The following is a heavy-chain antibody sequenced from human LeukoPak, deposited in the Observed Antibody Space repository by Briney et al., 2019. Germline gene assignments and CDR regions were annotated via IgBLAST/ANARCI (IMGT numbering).Heavy chain of an antibody. Sequence: KPSETLSLTCTVSGGSISSYYWSWIRQPPGKGLEWIGYIYYSGSTNYNPSLKSRVTISVDTSKNQFSLKLSSVTTADTAVYYCARHFKQLAPFDYWGQGTLVTVSS. V-gene: IGHV4-59*08. J-gene: IGHJ4*02. CDR1: GGSISSYY. CDR3: ARHFKQLAPFDY. D-gene: IGHD6-6*01. CDR2: IYYSGST.